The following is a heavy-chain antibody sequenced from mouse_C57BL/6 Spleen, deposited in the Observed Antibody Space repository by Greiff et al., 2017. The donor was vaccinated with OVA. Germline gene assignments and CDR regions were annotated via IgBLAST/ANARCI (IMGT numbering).Heavy chain of an antibody. J-gene: IGHJ1*03. CDR2: ISSGGDYI. Sequence: EVHLVESGEGLVKPGGSLKLSCAASGFTFSSYAMSWVRQTPEKRLEWVAYISSGGDYIYYADTVKGRFTLSRDNARNTLYLQMSSLKSEDTAMYYCTREDYYGSGYGYFDVWGTGTTVTVSS. V-gene: IGHV5-9-1*02. D-gene: IGHD1-1*01. CDR3: TREDYYGSGYGYFDV. CDR1: GFTFSSYA.